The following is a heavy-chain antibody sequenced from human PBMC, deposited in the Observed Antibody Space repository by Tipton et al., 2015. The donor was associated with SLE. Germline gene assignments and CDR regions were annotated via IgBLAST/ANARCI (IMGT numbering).Heavy chain of an antibody. CDR3: ARERELRFQH. CDR2: ISSSGSTI. J-gene: IGHJ1*01. D-gene: IGHD1-26*01. Sequence: GSLRLSCAASGFIFSSYEMNWVRQAPGKGLEWVSYISSSGSTIYYADSVKGRFTISRDNAKNSLYLQMNSLRAEDTAVYYCARERELRFQHWGQGTLVTVSS. V-gene: IGHV3-48*03. CDR1: GFIFSSYE.